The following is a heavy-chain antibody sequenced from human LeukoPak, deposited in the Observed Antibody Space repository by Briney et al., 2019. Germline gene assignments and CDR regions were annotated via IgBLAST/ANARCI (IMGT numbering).Heavy chain of an antibody. J-gene: IGHJ4*02. CDR2: INHSGST. CDR3: ARDLPLEDIVVVVAATQLEY. Sequence: SETLSLTCAVYGGSFSGYYWSWIRQPPGKGLEWIGEINHSGSTNYNPSLKSRVTISVDTSKNQFSLKLSSVTAADTAVYYCARDLPLEDIVVVVAATQLEYWGQGTLVTVSS. CDR1: GGSFSGYY. D-gene: IGHD2-15*01. V-gene: IGHV4-34*01.